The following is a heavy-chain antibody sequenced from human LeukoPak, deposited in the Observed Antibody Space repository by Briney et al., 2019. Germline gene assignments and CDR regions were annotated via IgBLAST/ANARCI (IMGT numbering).Heavy chain of an antibody. CDR2: ISGSGDGT. V-gene: IGHV3-23*01. CDR3: AKDVRGGCSGGTCYY. J-gene: IGHJ4*02. D-gene: IGHD2-15*01. CDR1: GFTFSIFA. Sequence: GGSLRLSCAASGFTFSIFAMYWVRQAPGKGLEWVSAISGSGDGTFYADSVKGRFTNSRDNSKNTLYLQMDSLRAEDAAVYYCAKDVRGGCSGGTCYYWGQGTLVTVSS.